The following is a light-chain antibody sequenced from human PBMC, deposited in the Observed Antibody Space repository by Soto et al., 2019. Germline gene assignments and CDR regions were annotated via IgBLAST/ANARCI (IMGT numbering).Light chain of an antibody. J-gene: IGKJ5*01. CDR3: QQRCYLPIP. CDR2: GAS. Sequence: EIEVTQSPATLSLNTGERATLSCRASQSVSSWLAWYQQKPGQAPRLLIYGASTRDTGIPYRFSGSGSGTEFTLTISCLEPEDSAPYYCQQRCYLPIPFGQGTRLEIK. V-gene: IGKV3-11*01. CDR1: QSVSSW.